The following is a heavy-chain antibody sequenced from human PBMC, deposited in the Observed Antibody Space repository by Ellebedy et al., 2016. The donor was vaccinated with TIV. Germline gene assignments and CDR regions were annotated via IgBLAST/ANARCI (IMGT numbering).Heavy chain of an antibody. CDR3: ARRTNCSGGSCYSSWFDP. CDR2: IYYSGST. D-gene: IGHD2-15*01. Sequence: MPSETLSLTCTVYGGSISSSSYYWGWIRQPPGKGLEWIGSIYYSGSTYYNPSLTSRVTISVDTSTNQFSLKLSSVTAADTAVYYCARRTNCSGGSCYSSWFDPWGQGTLVTVSS. CDR1: GGSISSSSYY. V-gene: IGHV4-39*01. J-gene: IGHJ5*02.